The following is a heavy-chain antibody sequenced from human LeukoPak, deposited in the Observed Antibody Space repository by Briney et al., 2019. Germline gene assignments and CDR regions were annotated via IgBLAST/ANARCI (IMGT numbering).Heavy chain of an antibody. CDR1: GFTFSSYW. CDR2: IEKDRGEK. J-gene: IGHJ6*02. V-gene: IGHV3-7*04. Sequence: GGSLGLSCAASGFTFSSYWMSWVRQVPGKGLEWVAIIEKDRGEKYYVDSVRGRSTISRDNAENSLYLQVNSLRVGDTAAYYCARAGLGYSYGYRYFYYAMDVWGQGITVTVSS. CDR3: ARAGLGYSYGYRYFYYAMDV. D-gene: IGHD5-18*01.